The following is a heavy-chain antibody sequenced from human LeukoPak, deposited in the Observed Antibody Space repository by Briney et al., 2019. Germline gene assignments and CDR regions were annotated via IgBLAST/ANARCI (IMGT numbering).Heavy chain of an antibody. CDR1: GGSISSSSYY. Sequence: SETLSLTCTVSGGSISSSSYYWSWIRQPPGKGLEWIGEINHSGSTNYNPSLKSRVTISVDTSKNQFSLKLSSVTAADTAVYYCARGLTIVVVVAAFDLWGRGTLVTVSS. J-gene: IGHJ2*01. CDR2: INHSGST. V-gene: IGHV4-39*07. CDR3: ARGLTIVVVVAAFDL. D-gene: IGHD2-15*01.